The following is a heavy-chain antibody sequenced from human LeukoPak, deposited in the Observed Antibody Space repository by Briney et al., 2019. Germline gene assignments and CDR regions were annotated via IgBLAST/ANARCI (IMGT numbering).Heavy chain of an antibody. CDR3: ARDLETYYYDSSGYSNYYYYMDV. CDR2: IYSGGST. D-gene: IGHD3-22*01. J-gene: IGHJ6*03. Sequence: GGSLRLSCAASGFTVSSNYMSWVRQAPGKGLEWVSVIYSGGSTYYADSVKGRFTISRDNSKNTLYLQMNSLRAEDTAVYYCARDLETYYYDSSGYSNYYYYMDVWGKGTTVTISS. CDR1: GFTVSSNY. V-gene: IGHV3-66*01.